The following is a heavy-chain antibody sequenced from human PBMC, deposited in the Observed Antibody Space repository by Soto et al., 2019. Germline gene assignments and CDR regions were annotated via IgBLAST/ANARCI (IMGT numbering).Heavy chain of an antibody. D-gene: IGHD3-10*01. CDR2: IDPSDSYT. Sequence: GESLKISCKGSGYSSTSYWISWVRQMPGKGLEWMGRIDPSDSYTNYSPSFQGHVTISADKSISTAYLQWSSLKASHTAMYYCARQHHPSSDYYGSGSYQGYYPGHWGQGTLVTVAA. CDR3: ARQHHPSSDYYGSGSYQGYYPGH. CDR1: GYSSTSYW. V-gene: IGHV5-10-1*01. J-gene: IGHJ4*02.